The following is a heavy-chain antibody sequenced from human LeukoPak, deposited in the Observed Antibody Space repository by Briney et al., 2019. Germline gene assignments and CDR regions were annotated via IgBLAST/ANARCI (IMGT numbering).Heavy chain of an antibody. J-gene: IGHJ4*02. D-gene: IGHD3-10*01. CDR3: AKEYGRPYYFDY. CDR1: GFTFDDHA. CDR2: ISGDGGST. V-gene: IGHV3-43*02. Sequence: PGGSLRLSCAASGFTFDDHAMHWVRQAPGKGLEWVSLISGDGGSTYYADSVKGRFTISRDNSKNSLYLQMNSLRTEDTALYYCAKEYGRPYYFDYWGQGTLVTVSS.